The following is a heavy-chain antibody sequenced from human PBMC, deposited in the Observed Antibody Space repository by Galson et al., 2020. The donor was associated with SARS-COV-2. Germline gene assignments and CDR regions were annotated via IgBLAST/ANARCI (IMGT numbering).Heavy chain of an antibody. CDR1: GFTFSSYA. CDR3: AKDISSGYYGGDY. Sequence: TGGSLRLSCAASGFTFSSYAMSWVRQAPGKGLEWVSAISGSGGSTYYADPVKGRFTISRDNSKNTLYLQMNSLRAEDTAVYYCAKDISSGYYGGDYWGQGTLVTVSS. D-gene: IGHD3-22*01. J-gene: IGHJ4*02. V-gene: IGHV3-23*01. CDR2: ISGSGGST.